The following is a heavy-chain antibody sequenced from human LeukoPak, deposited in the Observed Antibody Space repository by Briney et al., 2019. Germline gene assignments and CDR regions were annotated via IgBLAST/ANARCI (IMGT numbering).Heavy chain of an antibody. D-gene: IGHD3-16*01. CDR1: GDSISSGGYY. CDR2: IYHSGST. Sequence: PSQTLSLTCTVSGDSISSGGYYWSWIRQPPGKRLEWIGYIYHSGSTYYNPSLKSRVTISVDRSKNQFSLKLSSVTAADTAVYYCASRFEGGQRVFDYWGQGTLVTVSS. V-gene: IGHV4-30-2*01. J-gene: IGHJ4*02. CDR3: ASRFEGGQRVFDY.